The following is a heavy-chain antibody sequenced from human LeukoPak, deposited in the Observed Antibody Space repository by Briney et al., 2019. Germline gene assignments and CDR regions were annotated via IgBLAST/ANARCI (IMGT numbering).Heavy chain of an antibody. J-gene: IGHJ6*03. V-gene: IGHV4-34*01. Sequence: SETLSLTCAVYGVSFSGYYWSWIRQPPAKGLEWIGEINHSGSTNYNPSLKSRVTISVDTSTNQFSLKLSSVTAADTAVYYCARGRSSRFPAPPTTGYYHYMDVWGKGTTVTVSS. D-gene: IGHD1-1*01. CDR2: INHSGST. CDR3: ARGRSSRFPAPPTTGYYHYMDV. CDR1: GVSFSGYY.